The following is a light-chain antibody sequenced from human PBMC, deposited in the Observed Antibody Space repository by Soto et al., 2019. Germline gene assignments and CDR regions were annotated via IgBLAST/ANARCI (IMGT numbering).Light chain of an antibody. CDR2: DVS. V-gene: IGLV2-14*01. CDR1: SSDVGGYNY. Sequence: QLVLTQPASVSGSPGQSITISCTGTSSDVGGYNYVAWYQQHPDKAPKLLIYDVSNRPSGVSIRFSGSKSGNTASLTISGLLPEDEADYYCTSYTSIYTYVFGTGTKLTVL. J-gene: IGLJ1*01. CDR3: TSYTSIYTYV.